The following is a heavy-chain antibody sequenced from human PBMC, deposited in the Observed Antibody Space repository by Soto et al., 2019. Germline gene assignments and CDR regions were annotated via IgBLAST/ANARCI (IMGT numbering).Heavy chain of an antibody. Sequence: QVQLVQSGAEVKEPGASVKVSCKASGYTFTGYYMYWVRQAPGQGLEWMGWINPYRGDTNYAQKFQGSVTMTTYTSISTAYMELTRLTSDDTAVYYCARGWSSEYLHFWGQGTLVTVSS. CDR3: ARGWSSEYLHF. D-gene: IGHD1-1*01. CDR2: INPYRGDT. J-gene: IGHJ1*01. V-gene: IGHV1-2*02. CDR1: GYTFTGYY.